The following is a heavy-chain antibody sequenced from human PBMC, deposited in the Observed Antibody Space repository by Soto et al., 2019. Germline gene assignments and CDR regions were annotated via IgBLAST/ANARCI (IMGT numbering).Heavy chain of an antibody. J-gene: IGHJ4*02. V-gene: IGHV3-30-3*01. D-gene: IGHD3-10*01. Sequence: GGSLILSCAASGFTFSSYAMHWVRQAPGKGLEWVAVISYDGSNKYYADSVKGRFTISRDNSKNTLYLQMNSLRAEDTAVYYCARAPGFTMVRGVIVIRYYFDYWGQGTLVTVSS. CDR2: ISYDGSNK. CDR1: GFTFSSYA. CDR3: ARAPGFTMVRGVIVIRYYFDY.